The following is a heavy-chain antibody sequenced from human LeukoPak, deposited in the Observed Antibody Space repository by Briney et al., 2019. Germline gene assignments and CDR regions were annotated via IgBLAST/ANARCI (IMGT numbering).Heavy chain of an antibody. CDR1: GFTFSSYA. Sequence: PGGSLRLSCAASGFTFSSYAMSWVRQAPGKGLEWVSAISGSGGSTYYADSVKGRFTTSRDNSKNTLYLQMNSLRAENTAVYYCAKDVGLMGYYYDSRRGYYFDYWGQGTLVTVSS. V-gene: IGHV3-23*01. CDR3: AKDVGLMGYYYDSRRGYYFDY. D-gene: IGHD3-22*01. J-gene: IGHJ4*02. CDR2: ISGSGGST.